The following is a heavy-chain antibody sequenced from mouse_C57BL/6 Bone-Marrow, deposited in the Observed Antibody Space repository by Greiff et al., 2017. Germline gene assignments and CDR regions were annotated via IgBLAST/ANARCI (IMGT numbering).Heavy chain of an antibody. CDR1: GYTFTSYW. J-gene: IGHJ2*01. Sequence: QVQLKQPGAELVMPGASVKLSCKASGYTFTSYWMHWVKQRPGQGLEWIGEIDPSDSYTNYNQKFKGKSTLTVDKSSSTAYMQLSSLTSDDSAVYYCARRGRYYRYYFDYWGQVTTLTVSS. CDR3: ARRGRYYRYYFDY. CDR2: IDPSDSYT. D-gene: IGHD2-14*01. V-gene: IGHV1-69*01.